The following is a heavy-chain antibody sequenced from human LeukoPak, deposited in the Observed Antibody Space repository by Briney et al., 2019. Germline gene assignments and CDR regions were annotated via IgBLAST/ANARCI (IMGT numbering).Heavy chain of an antibody. CDR2: INHSGST. CDR1: GGSFSGHY. CDR3: ARGGYWTFDY. V-gene: IGHV4-34*01. Sequence: PSETLSLTCAVHGGSFSGHYWTWIRQPPGKGLEWIGEINHSGSTNYNPSLESRITISVDTSKNQFSLILSSVTAADTAVYYCARGGYWTFDYWGQGTLVTVSS. D-gene: IGHD2-8*02. J-gene: IGHJ4*02.